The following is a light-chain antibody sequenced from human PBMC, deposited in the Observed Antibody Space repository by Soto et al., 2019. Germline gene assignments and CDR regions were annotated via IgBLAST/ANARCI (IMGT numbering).Light chain of an antibody. CDR3: QQYNSYSPLT. CDR2: DTF. CDR1: HDISTF. V-gene: IGKV1-5*01. J-gene: IGKJ4*01. Sequence: DIQLTQSPSLLSASIGDRVTITCRASHDISTFLAWYQQKPGKAPKLLMFDTFSLESGVPSRFSGSRSGTEFTLTISSLQPDDYATYYCQQYNSYSPLTFGGGTKVEIK.